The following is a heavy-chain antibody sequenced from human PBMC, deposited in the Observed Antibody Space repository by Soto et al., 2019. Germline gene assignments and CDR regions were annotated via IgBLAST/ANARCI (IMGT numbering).Heavy chain of an antibody. J-gene: IGHJ4*02. CDR1: GGTFSSYT. Sequence: QVQLVQSGAEVKKPGSSVKVSCKASGGTFSSYTISWVRQAPGQGLEWMGRIIPILGIANYAQKFQGRVTITADKSTSTAYMELSSVRSEDTAVYYCARDGYCSGGSRYESYWGQGTLVTVSS. CDR3: ARDGYCSGGSRYESY. V-gene: IGHV1-69*08. D-gene: IGHD2-15*01. CDR2: IIPILGIA.